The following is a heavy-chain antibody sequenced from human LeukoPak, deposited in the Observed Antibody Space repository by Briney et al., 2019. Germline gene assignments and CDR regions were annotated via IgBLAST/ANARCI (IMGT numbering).Heavy chain of an antibody. CDR3: AKDREGISSGWYLVYYFDY. D-gene: IGHD6-19*01. CDR1: GFTLSSYA. Sequence: PGGSLRLSCAASGFTLSSYAMSWVRQAPGKGLEWVSAISGSGGSTYYADSVKGRFTISRDNSKNTLYLQMNSLRAEDTAVYYCAKDREGISSGWYLVYYFDYWGQGTLVTVSS. J-gene: IGHJ4*02. CDR2: ISGSGGST. V-gene: IGHV3-23*01.